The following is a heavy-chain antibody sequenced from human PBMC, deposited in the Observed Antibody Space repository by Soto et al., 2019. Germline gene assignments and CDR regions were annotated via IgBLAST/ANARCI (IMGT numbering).Heavy chain of an antibody. Sequence: GGSLRLSCSASGFTFSSYAMHWVRQAPGKGLEYVSAISSNGGSTYYVDSVKGRFTISRDNSKNTLYLQMSSLRAEDTAVYYCVKDSSPNRTPMGAFDSWGQGTMVTVSS. D-gene: IGHD2-15*01. V-gene: IGHV3-64D*08. CDR3: VKDSSPNRTPMGAFDS. CDR2: ISSNGGST. J-gene: IGHJ3*02. CDR1: GFTFSSYA.